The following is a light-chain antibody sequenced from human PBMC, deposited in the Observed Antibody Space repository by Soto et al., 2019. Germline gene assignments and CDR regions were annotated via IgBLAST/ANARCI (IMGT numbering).Light chain of an antibody. CDR2: DVS. CDR3: CSYAGSYTGV. V-gene: IGLV2-11*01. CDR1: SSDVGGYND. Sequence: QSALTQPRSVSGSPGQSVTISCTGTSSDVGGYNDVPWYQQPPGKAPKLMIYDVSKRPSGVPDRFSGSKSGNTASLTISGLQAEDEADYYCCSYAGSYTGVFGGGTKLTVL. J-gene: IGLJ3*02.